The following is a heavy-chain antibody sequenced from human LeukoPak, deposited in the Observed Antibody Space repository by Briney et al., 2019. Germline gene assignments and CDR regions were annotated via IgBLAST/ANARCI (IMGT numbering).Heavy chain of an antibody. V-gene: IGHV3-21*01. D-gene: IGHD3-22*01. J-gene: IGHJ3*02. Sequence: GGSLRLSCAASGFTFSSYSMNWVRQAPGNGLEWVSSISSSSSYIYYADSVKGRFTISRDNAKNPLYLQMNSLRAEDTAVYYCARDRESYYYDSSGVAFDIWGQGTMVTVSS. CDR3: ARDRESYYYDSSGVAFDI. CDR1: GFTFSSYS. CDR2: ISSSSSYI.